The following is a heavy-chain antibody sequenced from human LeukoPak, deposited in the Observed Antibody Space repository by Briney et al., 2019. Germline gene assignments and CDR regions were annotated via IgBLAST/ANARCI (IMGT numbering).Heavy chain of an antibody. J-gene: IGHJ4*02. D-gene: IGHD6-13*01. V-gene: IGHV4-4*02. CDR3: AINAGYFDY. Sequence: PSETLSLTCAVSGGSISSSNWWSWVRQPPGKGPEWIGEIYHSGSTNYNPSLKSRVTISVGTSKNQFSLKLSSVTAADTAVYYCAINAGYFDYWGQGTLVTVSS. CDR1: GGSISSSNW. CDR2: IYHSGST.